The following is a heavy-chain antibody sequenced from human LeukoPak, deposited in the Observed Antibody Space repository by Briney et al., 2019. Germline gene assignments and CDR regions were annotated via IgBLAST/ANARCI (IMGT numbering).Heavy chain of an antibody. J-gene: IGHJ6*02. CDR2: INPNSGGT. CDR1: GYTFTGYY. V-gene: IGHV1-2*02. D-gene: IGHD3-9*01. CDR3: ARDGDDYDILTGPRYYYYGMDV. Sequence: RASVKVSCKASGYTFTGYYMHWVRQAPGQGLEWMGWINPNSGGTNYAQEFQGRVTMTRDTSISTAYMELSRLRSDDTAVYYCARDGDDYDILTGPRYYYYGMDVWGQGTTVTVSS.